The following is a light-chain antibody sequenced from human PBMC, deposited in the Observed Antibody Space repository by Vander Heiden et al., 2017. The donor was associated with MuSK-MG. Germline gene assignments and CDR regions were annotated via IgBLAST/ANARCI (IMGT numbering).Light chain of an antibody. J-gene: IGKJ1*01. CDR3: QQYNNWPRT. CDR1: PSVSSN. CDR2: GAA. V-gene: IGKV3-15*01. Sequence: EILLTQSPATLSVSPGERATLSCRASPSVSSNLAWYQQKPDQAPRFLNFGAATRATGIPARFSGGGSGTEFTLTISSLQSEDLAVYYCQQYNNWPRTFGQGTKVELK.